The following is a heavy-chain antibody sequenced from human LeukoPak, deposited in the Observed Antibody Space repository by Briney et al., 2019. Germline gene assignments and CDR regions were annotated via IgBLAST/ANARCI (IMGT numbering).Heavy chain of an antibody. CDR2: IDSKNGDT. D-gene: IGHD2-15*01. J-gene: IGHJ5*02. V-gene: IGHV1-2*02. CDR3: ASEAYCSGGRYSVQRVAS. CDR1: GYTFTAYY. Sequence: ASVKVSCKASGYTFTAYYMHWVRQAPGPGLERMGWIDSKNGDTKYAQKFQSRLTITRDTSIGIAYMELRSLISDDTAVYYCASEAYCSGGRYSVQRVASWGQGTPVTVSS.